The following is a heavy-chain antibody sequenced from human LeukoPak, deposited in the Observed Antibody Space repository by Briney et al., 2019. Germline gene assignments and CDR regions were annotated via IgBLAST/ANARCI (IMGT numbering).Heavy chain of an antibody. J-gene: IGHJ5*02. CDR3: ARAYSSSWYFNWFDP. CDR1: GDSMRSSNW. D-gene: IGHD6-13*01. V-gene: IGHV4-4*02. CDR2: ISHRGST. Sequence: SSETLSLTCAVSGDSMRSSNWWIWVRQAPGKGLEWIGEISHRGSTNYNPSLKSRVTISIDKSKNQFSLKLSSVTAADTAVYFCARAYSSSWYFNWFDPWGQGTLVTVSS.